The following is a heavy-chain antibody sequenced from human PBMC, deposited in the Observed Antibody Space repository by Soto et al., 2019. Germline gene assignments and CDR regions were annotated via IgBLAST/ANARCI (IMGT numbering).Heavy chain of an antibody. D-gene: IGHD3-10*01. Sequence: SETLSVTCTVSGDSMSGFYWSWIRQTPGKGLEWIGYINYVGRTSYYSPSLQSRVTISLDSSKNQFSLILSSVTAADTAVYFCARFRRNYFDYWGQGTQVTVSS. CDR2: INYVGRTS. CDR3: ARFRRNYFDY. J-gene: IGHJ4*02. CDR1: GDSMSGFY. V-gene: IGHV4-59*01.